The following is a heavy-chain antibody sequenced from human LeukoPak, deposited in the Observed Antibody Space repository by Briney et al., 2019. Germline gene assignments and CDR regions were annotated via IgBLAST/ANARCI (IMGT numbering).Heavy chain of an antibody. Sequence: GASVKVSCKASGYTFANYYMHWVRQAPGQGLEWMGIISPSGGSATYAQKFQGRVTMTRDTSTSTVYMELSSLRSEDTAVYYCARNRNIRGPREAFDYWGQGTLVTVSS. V-gene: IGHV1-46*01. CDR2: ISPSGGSA. CDR1: GYTFANYY. CDR3: ARNRNIRGPREAFDY. J-gene: IGHJ4*02. D-gene: IGHD2/OR15-2a*01.